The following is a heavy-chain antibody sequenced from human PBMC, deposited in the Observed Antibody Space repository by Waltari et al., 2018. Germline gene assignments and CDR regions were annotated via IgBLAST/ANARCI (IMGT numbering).Heavy chain of an antibody. CDR1: GYSISSGYY. V-gene: IGHV4-38-2*02. CDR3: ARDPYSSSWYVSGLSWFDP. Sequence: QVQLQESGPGLVKPSETLSLTCAVSGYSISSGYYWGWLRQPPGKGPEWMGSIDHSGSTYYNPSLKSRVTISVDTSKNQFSLKLSSVTAADTAVYYCARDPYSSSWYVSGLSWFDPWGQGTLVTVSS. CDR2: IDHSGST. D-gene: IGHD6-13*01. J-gene: IGHJ5*02.